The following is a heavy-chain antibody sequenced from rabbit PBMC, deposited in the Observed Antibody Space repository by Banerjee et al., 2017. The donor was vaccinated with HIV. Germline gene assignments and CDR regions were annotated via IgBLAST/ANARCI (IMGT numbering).Heavy chain of an antibody. D-gene: IGHD4-1*01. V-gene: IGHV1S40*01. CDR3: ARDLAGVIGWNFNL. J-gene: IGHJ4*01. Sequence: QSLEESGGGLVTPGESLKLTCKASGFDFSSNAMCWVRQAPGKGLEWIACINTNSGNAVYASWAKGRFTISKASWTTVTLQMTSLTAADTASYFCARDLAGVIGWNFNLWGQGTLVTVS. CDR2: INTNSGNA. CDR1: GFDFSSNA.